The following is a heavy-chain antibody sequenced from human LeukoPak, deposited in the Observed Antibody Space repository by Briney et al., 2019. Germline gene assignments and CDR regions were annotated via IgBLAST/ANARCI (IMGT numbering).Heavy chain of an antibody. V-gene: IGHV5-51*01. J-gene: IGHJ3*02. CDR3: ASSLLAWNYGGWSAFYI. D-gene: IGHD1-7*01. Sequence: GESLQISCKGSGYSFTSYWVGWVRQLPGKGLEWMGIIYPGDSDTRYSPSLQGRVTISGDKSISTAYLQWSSLKASDTAMYYCASSLLAWNYGGWSAFYIWGQGTMVTVSS. CDR1: GYSFTSYW. CDR2: IYPGDSDT.